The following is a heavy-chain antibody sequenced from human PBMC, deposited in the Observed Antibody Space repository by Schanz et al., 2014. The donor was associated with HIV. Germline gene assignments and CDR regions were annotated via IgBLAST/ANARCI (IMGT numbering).Heavy chain of an antibody. D-gene: IGHD1-20*01. Sequence: QAQLVQSGAEVKKPGASVKISCKASGYGYIFTTYYIHWVRQAPGQGLEWMGMIKTSGGTTTYAQKVQGRVTLTRDTTATTVYMELSSLKSEDTAVYYCARDYHWNWFDPWGQGTLVTVSS. CDR2: IKTSGGTT. J-gene: IGHJ5*02. CDR1: GYGYIFTTYY. CDR3: ARDYHWNWFDP. V-gene: IGHV1-46*01.